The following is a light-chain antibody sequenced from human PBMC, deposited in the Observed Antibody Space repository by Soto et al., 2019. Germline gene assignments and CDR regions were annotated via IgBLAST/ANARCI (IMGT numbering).Light chain of an antibody. CDR1: QSVSSSS. CDR3: QQYGSSPRT. J-gene: IGKJ1*01. V-gene: IGKV3-20*01. CDR2: GAS. Sequence: EIVLTQSPGTLSLSPGERATLSCRASQSVSSSSLAWYQQKPGQAPRLLIYGASSRATGIPDRFSGSGSGTHFTLPISRLEPEEFAVYYCQQYGSSPRTFGQGTKVEIK.